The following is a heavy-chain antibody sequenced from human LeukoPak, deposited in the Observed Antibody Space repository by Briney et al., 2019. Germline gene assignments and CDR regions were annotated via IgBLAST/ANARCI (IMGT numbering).Heavy chain of an antibody. V-gene: IGHV1-2*02. D-gene: IGHD5-18*01. Sequence: GASVQVPCMASGYTFTGYYMNWVRQAPGQGLEWMGWINPNSGGTNYAQKFQGRVTMTRDTSISTAYMELSRLRSDDTAVYYCARDLRGEPRGYSYGQYYYYGMDVWGQGTTVTVSS. CDR2: INPNSGGT. CDR3: ARDLRGEPRGYSYGQYYYYGMDV. CDR1: GYTFTGYY. J-gene: IGHJ6*02.